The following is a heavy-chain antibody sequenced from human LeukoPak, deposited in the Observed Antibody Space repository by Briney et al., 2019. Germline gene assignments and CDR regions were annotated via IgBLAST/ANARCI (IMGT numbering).Heavy chain of an antibody. CDR3: ARDYGDYELDY. Sequence: PGGSLRLSCAASGFSFSSYEMNWVRQAPGKGLEWVSYISSSGSTIYYADSVKGRFTISRDNAKNSLYLQMNSLRAEDTAVYYCARDYGDYELDYWGQGTLVTASS. D-gene: IGHD4-17*01. J-gene: IGHJ4*02. V-gene: IGHV3-48*03. CDR2: ISSSGSTI. CDR1: GFSFSSYE.